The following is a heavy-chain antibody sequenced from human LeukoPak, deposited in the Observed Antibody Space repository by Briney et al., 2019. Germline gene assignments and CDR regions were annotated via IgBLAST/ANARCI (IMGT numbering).Heavy chain of an antibody. V-gene: IGHV3-9*01. Sequence: PGRSLRLSCAASGFTFDDYAMHWVRQAPGKGLEWVSGISWNSGSIGYADSVKGRFTISRDNAKNSLYLQMNSLRAEDTALYYCAKARGSSGYPLFDYWGQGTLVTVSS. D-gene: IGHD3-22*01. CDR2: ISWNSGSI. CDR3: AKARGSSGYPLFDY. CDR1: GFTFDDYA. J-gene: IGHJ4*02.